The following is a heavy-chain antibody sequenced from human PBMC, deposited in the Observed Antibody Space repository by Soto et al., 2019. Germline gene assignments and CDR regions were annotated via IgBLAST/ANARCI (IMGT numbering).Heavy chain of an antibody. CDR2: ISYDGSNK. J-gene: IGHJ6*02. CDR1: GFTFSSYG. Sequence: QVQLVESGGGVVQPGRSLRLSCAASGFTFSSYGMHWVRQAPGKGLEWVAVISYDGSNKYYADSVKGRFTISRDNSKNTLYLQMNSLRAEDTAVYYCAKNTLTIFGVVISPPPSMDVWGQGTTVTVSS. V-gene: IGHV3-30*18. CDR3: AKNTLTIFGVVISPPPSMDV. D-gene: IGHD3-3*01.